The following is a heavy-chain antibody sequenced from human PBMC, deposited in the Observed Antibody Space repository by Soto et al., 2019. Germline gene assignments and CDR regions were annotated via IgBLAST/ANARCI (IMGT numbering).Heavy chain of an antibody. Sequence: EVQLVETGGGLIQPGGSLRLSCAASGFTVSRNYMSWVRQAPGKGLEWVSVIYSVGSTYYADSVKGRFTISRDNSKNTLYLQMNSLRAEDTEVYYCARVQYYSSCGMDVWCQGTTVTVS. V-gene: IGHV3-53*02. CDR3: ARVQYYSSCGMDV. CDR2: IYSVGST. J-gene: IGHJ6*02. D-gene: IGHD6-6*01. CDR1: GFTVSRNY.